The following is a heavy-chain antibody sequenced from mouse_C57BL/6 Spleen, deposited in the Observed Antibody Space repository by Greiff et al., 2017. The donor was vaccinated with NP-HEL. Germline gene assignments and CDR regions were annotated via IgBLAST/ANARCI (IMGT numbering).Heavy chain of an antibody. J-gene: IGHJ1*03. CDR2: IYPGDGDT. V-gene: IGHV1-80*01. D-gene: IGHD1-1*01. Sequence: QVQLKESGAELVKPGASVKISCKASGYAFSSYWMNWVKQRPGKGLEWIGQIYPGDGDTNYNGKFKGKATLTADKSSSTAYMQLSSLTSEDSAVYFCAREDTTVVANFDVWGTGTTVTVSS. CDR1: GYAFSSYW. CDR3: AREDTTVVANFDV.